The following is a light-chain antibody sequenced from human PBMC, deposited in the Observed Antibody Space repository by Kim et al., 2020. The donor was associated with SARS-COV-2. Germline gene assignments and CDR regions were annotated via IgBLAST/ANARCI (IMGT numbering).Light chain of an antibody. CDR2: AAS. CDR1: QDIANS. Sequence: ASVADRVTSTCRASQDIANSLAWYQQKPGTVPKLLIYAASTVQSGVPSRFSGSGSGTEFTLTICSLQTEDVATYYCQKYDTAPWTFGPGTKVDIK. V-gene: IGKV1-27*01. CDR3: QKYDTAPWT. J-gene: IGKJ1*01.